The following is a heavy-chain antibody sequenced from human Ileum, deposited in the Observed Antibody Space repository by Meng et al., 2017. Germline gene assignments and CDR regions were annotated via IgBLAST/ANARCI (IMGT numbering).Heavy chain of an antibody. Sequence: EVQLVESGGGLVQHGGSLSLSGAASGFTFSNYWMHWVRQAPGKGLVWVSRLKSDGSYTNYADSVKGRFTISRDNAKNTLYLQMNSLRAEDTAVYYCARGSDYSGSYVDYWGQGALVTVSS. CDR3: ARGSDYSGSYVDY. D-gene: IGHD1-26*01. CDR2: LKSDGSYT. J-gene: IGHJ4*02. V-gene: IGHV3-74*01. CDR1: GFTFSNYW.